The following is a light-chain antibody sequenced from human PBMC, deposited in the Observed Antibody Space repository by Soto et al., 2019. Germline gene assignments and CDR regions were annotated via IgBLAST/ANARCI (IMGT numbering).Light chain of an antibody. CDR3: PQYGTLPYT. V-gene: IGKV3-20*01. Sequence: EIVLTQSPDTLSLSPGERATLSCRASQRVSSNHLAWYQHQPGQPPRLLIYGASSRPGGIPDKYVGSGSGTYFTFTVNRPDPEDCPVYYCPQYGTLPYTFARGTKVEI. J-gene: IGKJ2*01. CDR1: QRVSSNH. CDR2: GAS.